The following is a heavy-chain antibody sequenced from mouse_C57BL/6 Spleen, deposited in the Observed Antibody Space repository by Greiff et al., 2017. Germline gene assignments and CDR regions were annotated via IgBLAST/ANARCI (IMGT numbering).Heavy chain of an antibody. CDR2: ISDGGSYT. D-gene: IGHD3-2*02. CDR3: ARDQENIAMDY. CDR1: GFTFSSYA. V-gene: IGHV5-4*01. Sequence: EVKVVESGGGLVKPGGSLKLSCAASGFTFSSYAMSWVRQTPEKRLEWVATISDGGSYTYYPDNVKGRFTISRDNAKNNLYLQMSHLKSEDTAMYYCARDQENIAMDYWGQGTSVTVSS. J-gene: IGHJ4*01.